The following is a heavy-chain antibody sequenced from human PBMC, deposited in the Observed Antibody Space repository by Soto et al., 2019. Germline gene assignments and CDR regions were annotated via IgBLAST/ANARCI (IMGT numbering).Heavy chain of an antibody. CDR3: TGGDYDITNYYYYGMDV. CDR1: GYTFTSYG. V-gene: IGHV1-18*01. Sequence: ASVKVSCKASGYTFTSYGISWVRQAPGQGLEWMGWICAYNGNTNYAQKLQGRVTMTTDTSTSTAYMKLRSLRSDDPAVYYYTGGDYDITNYYYYGMDVWGQGTTVTVSS. D-gene: IGHD3-9*01. J-gene: IGHJ6*02. CDR2: ICAYNGNT.